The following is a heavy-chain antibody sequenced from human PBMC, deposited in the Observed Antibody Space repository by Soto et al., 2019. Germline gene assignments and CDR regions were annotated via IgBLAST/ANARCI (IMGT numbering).Heavy chain of an antibody. Sequence: SVKVSCKASGGTFSSYAISWVRQAPGQGLEWMGGIIPIFGTANYAQKFQGRVTITADESTGTAYMELSSLRSEDTAVYYCARDRRVTSGLWYFDYWGQGTLVTVSS. CDR1: GGTFSSYA. J-gene: IGHJ4*02. CDR3: ARDRRVTSGLWYFDY. V-gene: IGHV1-69*13. CDR2: IIPIFGTA. D-gene: IGHD4-4*01.